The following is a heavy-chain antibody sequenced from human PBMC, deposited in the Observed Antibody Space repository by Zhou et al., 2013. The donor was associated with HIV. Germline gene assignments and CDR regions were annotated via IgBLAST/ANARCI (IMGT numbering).Heavy chain of an antibody. CDR2: IIPMFGRA. J-gene: IGHJ4*02. CDR3: AKDPFRPQSVTTIFGPFDS. Sequence: QVQLVQSGAEVKKPGSSVNVSCKASGGTFSSYAISWVRQAPGQGLEWMGGIIPMFGRANYEQKFQGRVTITTDESTSTAYMELSSLRSEDTAVYYCAKDPFRPQSVTTIFGPFDSWGQGTLVTVSS. D-gene: IGHD3-3*01. V-gene: IGHV1-69*05. CDR1: GGTFSSYA.